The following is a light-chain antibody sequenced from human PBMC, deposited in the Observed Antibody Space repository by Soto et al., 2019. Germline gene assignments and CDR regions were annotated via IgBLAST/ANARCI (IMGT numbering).Light chain of an antibody. CDR2: GAS. CDR1: QTVSSSY. CDR3: QQYGNSTPDT. V-gene: IGKV3-20*01. Sequence: EIVLTQSPGTLSLSPGERATLSCRASQTVSSSYLAWYQQKPGQAPRLLIYGASSRATGIPDRFSGSGSGTDFPLTISRLEPEDFPVYYCQQYGNSTPDTFGQGTRLEIK. J-gene: IGKJ5*01.